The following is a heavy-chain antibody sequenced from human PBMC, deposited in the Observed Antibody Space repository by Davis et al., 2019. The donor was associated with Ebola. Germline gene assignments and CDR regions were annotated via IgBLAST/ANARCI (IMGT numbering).Heavy chain of an antibody. V-gene: IGHV4-59*12. CDR1: GGSISSYY. CDR3: ARTSGYSYGYDY. CDR2: IYYSGST. J-gene: IGHJ4*02. Sequence: SETLSLTCTVSGGSISSYYWSWIRQPPGKGLEWIGYIYYSGSTNYNPSLKSRVTISVDTSKNQFSLKLSSVTAADTAVYYCARTSGYSYGYDYWGQGTLVTVSS. D-gene: IGHD5-18*01.